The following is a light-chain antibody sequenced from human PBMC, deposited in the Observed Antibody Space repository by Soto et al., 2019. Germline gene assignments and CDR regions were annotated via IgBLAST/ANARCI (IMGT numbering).Light chain of an antibody. J-gene: IGLJ1*01. CDR3: QTWGTGIHV. CDR1: SGHSSYA. CDR2: LNSDGSH. Sequence: QLVLTQSPSASASLGASVKHTCTLSSGHSSYAIAWHQQQPEKGPRYLMKLNSDGSHNKGDGIPDRFSGSSSGAERYLTISSLQSEDEADYYCQTWGTGIHVFGTGTKLTVL. V-gene: IGLV4-69*01.